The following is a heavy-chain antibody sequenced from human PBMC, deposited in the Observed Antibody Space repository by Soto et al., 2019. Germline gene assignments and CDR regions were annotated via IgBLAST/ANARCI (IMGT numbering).Heavy chain of an antibody. J-gene: IGHJ4*02. CDR1: GFTFSSYA. CDR2: ISGSGGST. D-gene: IGHD2-8*01. V-gene: IGHV3-23*01. CDR3: AKDSTPMVYATYYFDY. Sequence: EVQLLESGGGLVQPGGSLRLSCAASGFTFSSYAMSWVRQAPGKGLEWVSAISGSGGSTYYADSVKGRFTISRDNSKNTLYLQMNSLRAEDTAVYYCAKDSTPMVYATYYFDYWGQGTLVTVSS.